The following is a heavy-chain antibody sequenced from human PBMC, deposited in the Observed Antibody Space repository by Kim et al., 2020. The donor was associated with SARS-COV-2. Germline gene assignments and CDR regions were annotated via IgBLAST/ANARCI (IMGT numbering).Heavy chain of an antibody. CDR1: GGSISSSSYY. J-gene: IGHJ3*02. D-gene: IGHD3-22*01. CDR2: IYYSGST. Sequence: SETLSLTCTVSGGSISSSSYYWGWIRQPPGKGLEWIGSIYYSGSTYYNPSLKSRVTISVDTSKNQFSLKLSSVTAADTAVYYCARHRYYYDSSGYSHEGRAFDIWGQGTMVTVSS. CDR3: ARHRYYYDSSGYSHEGRAFDI. V-gene: IGHV4-39*01.